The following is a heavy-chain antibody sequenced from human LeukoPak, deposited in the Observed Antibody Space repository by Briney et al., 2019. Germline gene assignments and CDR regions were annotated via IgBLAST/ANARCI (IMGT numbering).Heavy chain of an antibody. CDR1: GFTFSNYA. V-gene: IGHV3-23*01. Sequence: GGSLRLSCAASGFTFSNYAMSWVRQAPGKGREWVSAVVGGGGTTFYADSVKGRFTISRDNSKNTVYLQMNSLRGEDTAVYYCAKARLSTGWAYNDYWGQGTLVTVSS. CDR2: VVGGGGTT. J-gene: IGHJ4*02. D-gene: IGHD6-19*01. CDR3: AKARLSTGWAYNDY.